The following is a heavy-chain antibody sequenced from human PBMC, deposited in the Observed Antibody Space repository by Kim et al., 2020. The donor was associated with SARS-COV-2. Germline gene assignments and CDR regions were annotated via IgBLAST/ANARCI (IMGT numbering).Heavy chain of an antibody. D-gene: IGHD6-13*01. J-gene: IGHJ5*02. V-gene: IGHV4-34*01. CDR1: GGSFSGYY. CDR3: ARGLRRQLVRWFDP. Sequence: SETLSLTCAVYGGSFSGYYWSWIRQPPGKGLEWIGEINHSGSTNYNPSLKSRVTISVDTSKNQFSLKLSSVTAADTAVYYCARGLRRQLVRWFDPWGQGTLVTVSS. CDR2: INHSGST.